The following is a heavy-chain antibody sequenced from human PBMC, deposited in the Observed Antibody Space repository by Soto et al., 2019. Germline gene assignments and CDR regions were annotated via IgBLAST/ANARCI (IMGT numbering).Heavy chain of an antibody. CDR3: ARSPALRYFAACDV. J-gene: IGHJ6*02. CDR1: GFTFSGSA. CDR2: IRSKANSYAT. Sequence: GGSLRLSCAASGFTFSGSAMHWVRQASGKGLEWVGRIRSKANSYATAYAASVKGRFTISRDDSKNTAYLQMNGLKTEDTAVYYCARSPALRYFAACDVWGQGTTVTVS. V-gene: IGHV3-73*01. D-gene: IGHD3-9*01.